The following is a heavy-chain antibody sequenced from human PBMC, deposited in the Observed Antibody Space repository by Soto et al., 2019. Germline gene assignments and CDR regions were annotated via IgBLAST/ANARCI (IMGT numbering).Heavy chain of an antibody. CDR1: GFTFSSYS. Sequence: EVQLVESGGGLVKPGGSLRLSCAASGFTFSSYSMNWVRQAPGKGLEWVSSISSSFSINYADSVKGRFSISRDNAQNSLHLQMNNLRAEDTAVYYCARNESSNIYGMDVWGQGTTVTVSS. V-gene: IGHV3-21*01. CDR3: ARNESSNIYGMDV. CDR2: ISSSFSI. D-gene: IGHD6-6*01. J-gene: IGHJ6*02.